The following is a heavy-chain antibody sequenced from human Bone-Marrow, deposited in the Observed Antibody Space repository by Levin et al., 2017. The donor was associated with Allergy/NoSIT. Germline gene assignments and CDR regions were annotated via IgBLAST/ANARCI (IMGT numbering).Heavy chain of an antibody. V-gene: IGHV1-69*06. CDR1: GDIFSNSA. CDR3: ARAPSPLYIDL. Sequence: ASVKVSCKASGDIFSNSAISWVRQAPGQGLEWMAAIIPLFGTANYAQKFQDRLTITADMSTSTAYLELSGLRLDDTAVYYCARAPSPLYIDLWGRGTLVTVSS. J-gene: IGHJ4*02. CDR2: IIPLFGTA.